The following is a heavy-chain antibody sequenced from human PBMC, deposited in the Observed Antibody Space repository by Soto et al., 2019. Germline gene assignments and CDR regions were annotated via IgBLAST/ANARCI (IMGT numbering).Heavy chain of an antibody. Sequence: QVQLLQSGAEVKKPGSSLKVSCNASGATFSSFAFSWVRQAPGPGLEWMGVIIPIFDTIKFARKFQGRVTLTADESTGTAYMELDRLTSEDTAVYYCASPLRWSGYYIAFDYWGQGTLVIVSS. CDR1: GATFSSFA. CDR3: ASPLRWSGYYIAFDY. D-gene: IGHD3-3*01. J-gene: IGHJ4*02. V-gene: IGHV1-69*01. CDR2: IIPIFDTI.